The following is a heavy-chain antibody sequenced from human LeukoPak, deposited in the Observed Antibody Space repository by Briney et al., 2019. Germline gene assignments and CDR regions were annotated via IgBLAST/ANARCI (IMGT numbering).Heavy chain of an antibody. J-gene: IGHJ4*02. D-gene: IGHD4/OR15-4a*01. V-gene: IGHV3-33*01. CDR3: ARDSYGAYLYFDY. Sequence: GGSLRLSCAASGFIFSNCGMHWVRQAPGKGLEWVAVMYYDGSTQYYADSVKGGFTISRDNSKTRLYLQMTSLRAEDTAVYYCARDSYGAYLYFDYWGQGPLVTVS. CDR2: MYYDGSTQ. CDR1: GFIFSNCG.